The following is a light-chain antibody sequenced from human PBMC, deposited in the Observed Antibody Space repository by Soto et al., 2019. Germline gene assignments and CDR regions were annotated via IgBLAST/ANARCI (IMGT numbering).Light chain of an antibody. CDR1: QSVSSN. CDR2: GAS. J-gene: IGKJ1*01. Sequence: EIVMTQSPATLSVSPGERATLSCRASQSVSSNLAWYQQKPGQAPRLLIYGASTRATGIPARFSGSGSGTEFTLTICSLQSEDFEVYYCQQYNNWWTFGQGTKVEIK. CDR3: QQYNNWWT. V-gene: IGKV3-15*01.